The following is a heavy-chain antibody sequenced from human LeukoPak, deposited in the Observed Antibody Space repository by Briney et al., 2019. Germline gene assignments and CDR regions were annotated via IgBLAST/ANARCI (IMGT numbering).Heavy chain of an antibody. CDR2: IYYSGST. CDR3: ASLHARGSGRYIDY. D-gene: IGHD3-10*01. Sequence: SETLSLTCTVSGGSISIYYWSCLRQPPGKGLEWFGYIYYSGSTNYNPSLKSRVTISVDTSKNQFSLKLSSVTAADTAVHYCASLHARGSGRYIDYWGQGTLVTVSS. J-gene: IGHJ4*02. V-gene: IGHV4-59*08. CDR1: GGSISIYY.